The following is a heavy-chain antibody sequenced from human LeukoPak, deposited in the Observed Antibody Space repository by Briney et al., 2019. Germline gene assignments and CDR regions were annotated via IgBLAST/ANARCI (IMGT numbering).Heavy chain of an antibody. J-gene: IGHJ4*02. CDR1: EGTFSSYA. CDR3: ARDPPTDYDFWSGYFDY. D-gene: IGHD3-3*01. Sequence: SVKVSCKACEGTFSSYAISWVRQAPGQGLEWMGRIIPIFGTANYAQKFQGRVTITTDESTSTAYMELSSLRSEDTAVYYCARDPPTDYDFWSGYFDYWGQGTLVTVSS. CDR2: IIPIFGTA. V-gene: IGHV1-69*05.